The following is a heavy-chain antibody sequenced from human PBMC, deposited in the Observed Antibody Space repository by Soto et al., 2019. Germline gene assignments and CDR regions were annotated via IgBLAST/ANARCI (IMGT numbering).Heavy chain of an antibody. CDR1: GYSISSGYY. V-gene: IGHV4-38-2*01. D-gene: IGHD6-19*01. Sequence: SETLSLTCAVSGYSISSGYYWGWIRQPPGKGLEWIGSIYHSGSTYYNPSLKSRVTISVDTSKNQFSLKLSSVTAADTAVYYCARVGPKAVAGTPGWFDPWGQGTLVTVSS. CDR2: IYHSGST. J-gene: IGHJ5*02. CDR3: ARVGPKAVAGTPGWFDP.